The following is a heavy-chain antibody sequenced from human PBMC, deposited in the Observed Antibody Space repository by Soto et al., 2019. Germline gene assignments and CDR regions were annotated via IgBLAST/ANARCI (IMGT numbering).Heavy chain of an antibody. CDR3: ARGDSTDHNYYGFDV. D-gene: IGHD5-18*01. J-gene: IGHJ6*04. CDR2: MTSDGSSK. V-gene: IGHV3-30-3*01. Sequence: QVHLVESGGGVVQSGTSLTLSCAASGFTFRNNAMHWVRQAPGKGLEWVAAMTSDGSSKYYGASVKGRFTISRDNSKNTLSVEMNSLRPEATAVYICARGDSTDHNYYGFDVWVEGSAVTVST. CDR1: GFTFRNNA.